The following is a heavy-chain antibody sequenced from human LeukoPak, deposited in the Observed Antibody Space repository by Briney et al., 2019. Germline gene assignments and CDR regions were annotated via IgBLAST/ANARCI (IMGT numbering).Heavy chain of an antibody. CDR1: GYTFTAYY. J-gene: IGHJ2*01. CDR3: AIQPWGSGNNWYFDL. Sequence: GASVKVSCKASGYTFTAYYIHWVRQAPGQGLEWMGWISPNSSGTDYAQKFQGRVTMTRDTSISTAYVELSSLTSDDTAVYYCAIQPWGSGNNWYFDLWGRGTLVTVSS. CDR2: ISPNSSGT. V-gene: IGHV1-2*02. D-gene: IGHD7-27*01.